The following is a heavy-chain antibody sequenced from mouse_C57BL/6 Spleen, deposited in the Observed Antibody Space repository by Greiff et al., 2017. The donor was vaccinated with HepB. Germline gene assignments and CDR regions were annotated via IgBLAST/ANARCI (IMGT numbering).Heavy chain of an antibody. CDR2: IDPETGGT. D-gene: IGHD1-2*01. CDR3: TRTRIHKGYFDV. Sequence: QVQLQQSGAELVRPGASVTLSCKASGYTFTDYEMHWVKQTPVHGLEWIGAIDPETGGTAYNQKFKGKAILTADKSSSTAYMELRSLTSEDSAVYYCTRTRIHKGYFDVWGTGTTVTVSS. J-gene: IGHJ1*03. V-gene: IGHV1-15*01. CDR1: GYTFTDYE.